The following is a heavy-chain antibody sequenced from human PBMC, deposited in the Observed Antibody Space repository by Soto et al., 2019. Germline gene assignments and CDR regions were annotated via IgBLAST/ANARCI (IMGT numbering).Heavy chain of an antibody. CDR2: ISGSGGST. CDR3: AKIVPNSGYHCY. Sequence: PVGSLRLSCAASGFTFSSYAMSWVRQAPGKGLEWVSAISGSGGSTYYADSVKGRFTISRDNSKNTLYLQMNSLRAEDTAVYYYAKIVPNSGYHCYWGQGTLVTVSS. V-gene: IGHV3-23*01. CDR1: GFTFSSYA. J-gene: IGHJ4*02. D-gene: IGHD5-12*01.